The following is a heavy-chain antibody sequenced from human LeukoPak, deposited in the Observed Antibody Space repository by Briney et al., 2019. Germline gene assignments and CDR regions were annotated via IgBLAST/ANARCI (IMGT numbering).Heavy chain of an antibody. J-gene: IGHJ4*02. CDR2: INSDGSST. V-gene: IGHV3-74*01. CDR3: ARSLIRGYPRNDY. CDR1: GFTFSSYW. Sequence: GGSLRLSCAASGFTFSSYWMHWVRQAPGKGLVWVSRINSDGSSTSYADSVKGRFTISRDNAKNMLYLQMNSLRAEDTAVYYCARSLIRGYPRNDYWGQGTLVTVSS. D-gene: IGHD5-18*01.